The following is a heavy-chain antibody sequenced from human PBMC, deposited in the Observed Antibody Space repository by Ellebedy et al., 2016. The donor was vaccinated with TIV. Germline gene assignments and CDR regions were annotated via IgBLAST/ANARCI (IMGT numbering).Heavy chain of an antibody. D-gene: IGHD3-10*01. CDR3: ARITPKGSGRRGWFDL. J-gene: IGHJ5*02. V-gene: IGHV4-39*02. CDR2: IENSGST. Sequence: SETLSLXXTVSGVPVTSGDSFWGWIRQPPGKGLELIGTIENSGSTNYTPSLKSRVTISMDTSKNHFTLRLTSVIAADTAVDFCARITPKGSGRRGWFDLWGQGTLVTVSS. CDR1: GVPVTSGDSF.